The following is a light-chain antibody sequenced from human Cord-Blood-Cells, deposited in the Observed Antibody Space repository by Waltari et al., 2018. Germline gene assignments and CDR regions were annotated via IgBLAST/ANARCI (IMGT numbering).Light chain of an antibody. CDR2: DVS. Sequence: QSALTQPASVSGSPGQSITISCTGTSSDVGGYNYVSWYQQHPGKAPKLMIYDVSNRPSWVSKRCAGYKSGNTASLTISGLQAEDEADYYCSSYTSSSTLSNWVFGGGTKLTVL. V-gene: IGLV2-14*01. CDR3: SSYTSSSTLSNWV. J-gene: IGLJ3*02. CDR1: SSDVGGYNY.